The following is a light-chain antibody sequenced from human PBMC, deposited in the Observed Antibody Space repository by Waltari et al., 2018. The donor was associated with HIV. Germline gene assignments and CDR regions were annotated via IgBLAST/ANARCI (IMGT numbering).Light chain of an antibody. V-gene: IGLV1-40*01. CDR2: GNN. CDR3: QSYDSSLSAFV. Sequence: QSVLTQPPSVSGAPGQRVTISCPGTSSTIRAGYDVNWSQQLPGTAPKLLIYGNNNRPSGVPDRVSGSKSGTSASLAITGLQAEDEADYYCQSYDSSLSAFVFGTGTKVTVL. CDR1: SSTIRAGYD. J-gene: IGLJ1*01.